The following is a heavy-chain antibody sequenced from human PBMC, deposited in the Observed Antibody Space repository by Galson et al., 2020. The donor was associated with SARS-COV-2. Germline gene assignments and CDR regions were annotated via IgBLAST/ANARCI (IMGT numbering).Heavy chain of an antibody. CDR3: ARDPIAAVALPDN. D-gene: IGHD6-13*01. Sequence: ASVKVSCKASGYTFTDYYMAWVRQAPGQGLEWMGWINPNSGGTNYAQKFQGRVTMTTDTSITTAYMELRRLRSDDTAMYYCARDPIAAVALPDNWGQGTLVTVSS. J-gene: IGHJ4*02. CDR2: INPNSGGT. CDR1: GYTFTDYY. V-gene: IGHV1-2*02.